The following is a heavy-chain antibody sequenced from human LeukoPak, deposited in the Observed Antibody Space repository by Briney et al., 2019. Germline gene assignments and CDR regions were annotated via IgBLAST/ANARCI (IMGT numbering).Heavy chain of an antibody. CDR1: GFTFSNHW. CDR2: IDGNGNNK. J-gene: IGHJ4*02. Sequence: GGSLRLSCAASGFTFSNHWMHWVRQVPGKGLVWVSRIDGNGNNKNYADSVKGRFSISRDNAKSTLYLQMNSLRAEDTAVYYCARDWVYKIDYWGRGTLVTVSS. D-gene: IGHD5-24*01. V-gene: IGHV3-74*01. CDR3: ARDWVYKIDY.